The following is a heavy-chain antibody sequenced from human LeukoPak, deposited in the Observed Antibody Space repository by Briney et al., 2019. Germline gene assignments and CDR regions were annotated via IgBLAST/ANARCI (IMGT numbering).Heavy chain of an antibody. CDR3: AGHPSVHYYDSSGYVDY. CDR2: INHSGST. D-gene: IGHD3-22*01. V-gene: IGHV4-34*01. CDR1: GGSFSGYY. J-gene: IGHJ4*02. Sequence: SETLSLTCAVYGGSFSGYYWSWIRQPPGKGLEWIGEINHSGSTNYNPSLKSRVTISVDTSKNQFSLKLSSVTAADTAVYYCAGHPSVHYYDSSGYVDYWGQGTLVTVSS.